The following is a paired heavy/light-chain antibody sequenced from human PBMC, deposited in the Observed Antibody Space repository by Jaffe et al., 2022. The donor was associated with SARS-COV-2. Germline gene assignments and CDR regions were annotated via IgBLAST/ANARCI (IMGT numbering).Light chain of an antibody. Sequence: DIVMTQSPDSLAVSLGERATINCKSSQSVLYSSNNKNYLAWYQQKPGQPPKLLIYWASTRESGVPDRFSGSGSGTDFTLTISRLQAEDVALYYCQQYNTTPLTFGGGTKVEIK. CDR1: QSVLYSSNNKNY. CDR3: QQYNTTPLT. J-gene: IGKJ4*01. V-gene: IGKV4-1*01. CDR2: WAS.
Heavy chain of an antibody. V-gene: IGHV4-39*01. Sequence: QLQLQESGPGLVKPSETLSLTCTVSGGSIRSSSYYWGWIRQPPGKGLEWIRSIYYSGTNYHNPSLKSRVTMSVDTSKNQFSLKLSSVTAADTAVYFCAGGVGYFDGRSAFDIWGQGTMVTVSS. J-gene: IGHJ3*02. CDR3: AGGVGYFDGRSAFDI. CDR1: GGSIRSSSYY. D-gene: IGHD3-9*01. CDR2: IYYSGTN.